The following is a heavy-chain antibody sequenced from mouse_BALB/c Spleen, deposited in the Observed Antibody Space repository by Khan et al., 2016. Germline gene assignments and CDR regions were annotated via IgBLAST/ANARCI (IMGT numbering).Heavy chain of an antibody. CDR1: GYTFTNYG. D-gene: IGHD1-1*01. V-gene: IGHV9-3*02. CDR3: AEDYYGSNWFAY. CDR2: INTNTGEP. J-gene: IGHJ3*01. Sequence: QIQLVQSGPELKKPGETVKISCKASGYTFTNYGMNWVKQAPGKGLKWMGWINTNTGEPTYAEEFKGRFAFSLETSASTAYLQIINLKNEDTATXCGAEDYYGSNWFAYWGQGTLVTVSA.